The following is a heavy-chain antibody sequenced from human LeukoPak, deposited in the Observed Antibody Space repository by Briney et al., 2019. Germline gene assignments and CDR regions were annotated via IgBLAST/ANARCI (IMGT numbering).Heavy chain of an antibody. D-gene: IGHD3-22*01. CDR1: GDSVSSNSAA. Sequence: SQTLSLTCAISGDSVSSNSAAWNWIRQSPSRGLEWLGRTYYRSKWYTDYALSVKSRITINPDTSKNQFSLQLNSVTPEDTALYYCARSPEAYDSCGYDYWGQGTLVTVSS. V-gene: IGHV6-1*01. J-gene: IGHJ4*02. CDR3: ARSPEAYDSCGYDY. CDR2: TYYRSKWYT.